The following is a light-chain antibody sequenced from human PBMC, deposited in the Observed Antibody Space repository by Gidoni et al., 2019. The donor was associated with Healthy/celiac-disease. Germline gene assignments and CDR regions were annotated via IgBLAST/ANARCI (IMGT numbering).Light chain of an antibody. CDR2: GKN. CDR1: SLRSYY. CDR3: NSRDSSGNLVV. V-gene: IGLV3-19*01. Sequence: SSELTQNPTVSVALGQTVRITCQGDSLRSYYASWYQQKPGQAPVLVIYGKNNRPSGVPDRFSGSISGNTASLTITGAQEEEEADYYCNSRDSSGNLVVFGGGTKLTVL. J-gene: IGLJ2*01.